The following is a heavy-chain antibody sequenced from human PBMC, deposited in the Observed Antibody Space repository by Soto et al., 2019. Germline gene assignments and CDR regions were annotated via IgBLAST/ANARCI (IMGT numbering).Heavy chain of an antibody. CDR3: ARHGNAGWFDP. V-gene: IGHV5-51*01. J-gene: IGHJ5*02. CDR1: GYDFSTLW. CDR2: IYPDDSDV. Sequence: GESLKISCKASGYDFSTLWIAWVRQMPGRGLEWMGVIYPDDSDVTYSPSFQGQVTISVDKSMTTAYLHWSSLRASDTATYYCARHGNAGWFDPWGQGTPVTVSS.